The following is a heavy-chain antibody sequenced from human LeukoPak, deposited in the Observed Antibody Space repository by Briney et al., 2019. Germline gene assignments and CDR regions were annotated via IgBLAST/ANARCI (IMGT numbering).Heavy chain of an antibody. J-gene: IGHJ3*02. CDR1: GFTFSSYW. CDR2: IKQDGSEK. Sequence: QPGGSLRLSCAASGFTFSSYWMSWVRQAPGKGLEWVANIKQDGSEKYYVDSVKGRFTISRDNAKNSLYLQMNSLRAEDTAVYYCAKSVPYYDFFPDAFDIWGQGTMVTVSS. D-gene: IGHD3-3*01. V-gene: IGHV3-7*03. CDR3: AKSVPYYDFFPDAFDI.